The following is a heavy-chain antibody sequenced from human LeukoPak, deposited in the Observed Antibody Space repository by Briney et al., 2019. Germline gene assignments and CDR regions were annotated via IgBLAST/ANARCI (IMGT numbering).Heavy chain of an antibody. CDR2: IYPRDSDT. J-gene: IGHJ3*02. D-gene: IGHD1-14*01. CDR1: GYSFTSYW. V-gene: IGHV5-51*01. CDR3: ARHVTTASAARGFDI. Sequence: GESLKISCKGSGYSFTSYWVAWVRQMPGEGLEWMGIIYPRDSDTRYSPSLQGQVTISADKSINTAYLQWSGLKASDTAVYYCARHVTTASAARGFDIWGQGTMVTVSS.